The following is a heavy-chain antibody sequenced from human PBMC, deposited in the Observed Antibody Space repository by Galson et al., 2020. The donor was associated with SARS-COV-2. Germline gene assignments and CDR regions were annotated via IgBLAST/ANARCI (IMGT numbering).Heavy chain of an antibody. J-gene: IGHJ3*02. CDR1: GFTFSSYW. CDR2: INSDGSST. V-gene: IGHV3-74*01. CDR3: ARGYSGSYYAAFDI. Sequence: TGGSLRLSCAASGFTFSSYWMHWVRQAPGKGLVWVSRINSDGSSTSYADSVKGRFTISRDNAKNTLYLQMNSLRAEDTAVYYCARGYSGSYYAAFDIWGQGTMVTVSS. D-gene: IGHD1-26*01.